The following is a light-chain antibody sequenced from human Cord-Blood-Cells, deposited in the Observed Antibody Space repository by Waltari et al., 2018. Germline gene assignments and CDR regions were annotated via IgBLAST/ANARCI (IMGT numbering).Light chain of an antibody. CDR3: CSDAGRSTYV. CDR2: EVS. J-gene: IGLJ1*01. CDR1: SSDVGSYNL. V-gene: IGLV2-23*02. Sequence: QSALTQPASVSGSPGQSITISCTGTSSDVGSYNLVSWYQQHPGKAPKLMIYEVSKRPSGVAKRFSGSKSGNTASLTISGLQAEDEADYYCCSDAGRSTYVFGTGTKVTVL.